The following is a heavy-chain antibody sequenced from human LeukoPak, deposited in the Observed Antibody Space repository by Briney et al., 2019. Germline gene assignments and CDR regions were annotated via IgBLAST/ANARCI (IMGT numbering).Heavy chain of an antibody. CDR2: ISSSGSTI. CDR1: GFTFSSYE. Sequence: GGSLRLSCAASGFTFSSYEMNWVRQAPGKGLEWVSYISSSGSTIYYADSVKGRFTISRDNAKNSLYLQMNSPRAEDTALYYCARASRNGGWGYDYWGQGTLVTVSS. J-gene: IGHJ4*02. V-gene: IGHV3-48*03. D-gene: IGHD1-26*01. CDR3: ARASRNGGWGYDY.